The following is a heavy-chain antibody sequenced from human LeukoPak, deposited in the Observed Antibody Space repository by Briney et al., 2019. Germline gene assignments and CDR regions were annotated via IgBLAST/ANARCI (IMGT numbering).Heavy chain of an antibody. J-gene: IGHJ4*02. D-gene: IGHD6-6*01. CDR3: AKDSRAGDY. CDR1: AFTFSSYA. CDR2: ISGSGGST. Sequence: PGRSLRPSCAPSAFTFSSYAMSWVRQAPAKGLELVSAISGSGGSTYYADSVKGRFTISRDNSKNTLYLQMNRLRAADTAVYYCAKDSRAGDYWCQGTLVTVSS. V-gene: IGHV3-23*01.